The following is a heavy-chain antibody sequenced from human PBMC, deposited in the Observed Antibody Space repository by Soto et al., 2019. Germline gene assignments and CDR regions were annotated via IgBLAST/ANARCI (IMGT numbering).Heavy chain of an antibody. Sequence: EVQLMESGGALVQPGGSLRLSCIASAFTFSTFAMNWVRQAPGKGLEWVSTVSGGGDSTYYADSVKGRFTISRDNSKNTLYLQMHSLRAEDTAVYYCAKDSTYYNFWSAISYWGQGTLVTVSS. CDR1: AFTFSTFA. CDR3: AKDSTYYNFWSAISY. CDR2: VSGGGDST. J-gene: IGHJ4*02. D-gene: IGHD3-3*01. V-gene: IGHV3-23*01.